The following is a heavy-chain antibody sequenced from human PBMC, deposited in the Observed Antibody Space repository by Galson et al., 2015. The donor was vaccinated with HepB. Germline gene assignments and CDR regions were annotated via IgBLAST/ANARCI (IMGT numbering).Heavy chain of an antibody. V-gene: IGHV5-51*01. CDR2: TYPGDSDT. CDR1: GYRFTNYW. D-gene: IGHD4-23*01. J-gene: IGHJ4*02. Sequence: QSGAEVKKPGESLRISCKASGYRFTNYWIGWVRQLPGKGLEWMGITYPGDSDTRYSPSFQGQVTISVDKSFNTAYLQWSSLKASDTAMYYCVKDYGGNFGFLYYVDSWGQGTLVTVSS. CDR3: VKDYGGNFGFLYYVDS.